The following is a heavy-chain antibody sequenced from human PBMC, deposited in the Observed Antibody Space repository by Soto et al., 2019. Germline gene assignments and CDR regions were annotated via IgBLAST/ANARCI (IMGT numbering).Heavy chain of an antibody. CDR3: ARDGRKQLCVDGLNAMDV. D-gene: IGHD5-18*01. CDR2: IGGSSGQT. J-gene: IGHJ6*02. V-gene: IGHV1-18*01. CDR1: AYTFTTYG. Sequence: QVQLVQSGPEVKKPGASVKVSCKASAYTFTTYGISWVRQAPGQGLEWMGWIGGSSGQTNYAHKFRGRVTITADTTTSTAYMELRSLRSDDTATYYCARDGRKQLCVDGLNAMDVWGQGTTVTVSS.